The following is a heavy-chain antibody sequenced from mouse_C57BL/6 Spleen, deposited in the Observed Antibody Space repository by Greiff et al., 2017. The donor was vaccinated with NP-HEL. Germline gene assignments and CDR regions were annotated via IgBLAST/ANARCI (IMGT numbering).Heavy chain of an antibody. V-gene: IGHV5-17*01. CDR3: ARQRDAMDY. CDR2: ISSGSSTI. CDR1: GFTFSDYG. J-gene: IGHJ4*01. Sequence: VQLKQSGGGLVKPGGSLKLSCAASGFTFSDYGMHWVRQAPEKGLEWVAYISSGSSTIYDADTVKGRFTISRDNAKNTLFLQMTSLRSEDTAMYYCARQRDAMDYWGQGTSVTVSS.